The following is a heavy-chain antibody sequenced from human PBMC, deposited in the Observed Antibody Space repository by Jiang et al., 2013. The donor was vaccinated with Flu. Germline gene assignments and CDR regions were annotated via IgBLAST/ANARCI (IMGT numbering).Heavy chain of an antibody. CDR1: GGSISSYY. V-gene: IGHV4-4*07. D-gene: IGHD6-13*01. CDR2: IYTSGST. CDR3: ARDRERVVQQLSFDP. J-gene: IGHJ5*02. Sequence: GSGLVKPSETLSLTCTVSGGSISSYYWSWIRQPAGKGLEWIGRIYTSGSTNYNPSLKSRVTMSVDTSKNQFSLKLSSVTAADTAVYYCARDRERVVQQLSFDPWGQGTLVTVSS.